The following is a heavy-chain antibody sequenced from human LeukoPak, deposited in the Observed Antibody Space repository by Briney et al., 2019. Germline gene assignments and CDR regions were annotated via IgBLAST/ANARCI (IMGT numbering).Heavy chain of an antibody. Sequence: SETLSLTCTVSGYSISSGYYWGWIRPPPGKGLEWIGSIYHSGSTYYNPSLKSRVTISLDTSRNQFSLKLNSVTAADTAVYYCAKSNGYGLVDIWGQGTMVTVSS. V-gene: IGHV4-38-2*02. J-gene: IGHJ3*02. D-gene: IGHD3-10*01. CDR1: GYSISSGYY. CDR3: AKSNGYGLVDI. CDR2: IYHSGST.